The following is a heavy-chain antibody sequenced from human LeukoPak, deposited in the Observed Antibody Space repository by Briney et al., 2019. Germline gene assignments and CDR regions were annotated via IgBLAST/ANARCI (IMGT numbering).Heavy chain of an antibody. Sequence: GASVKVSCKSSGYTLTSYGNSWLRQAPGQGLEWMGWISAYNGNTNYAQRLQGRVTMTTDTSTSTAYMELRSLRSDDTAVYSCAGGNYYDSSGYYHLGYFDYWGQGNLVTVSS. CDR1: GYTLTSYG. V-gene: IGHV1-18*01. CDR2: ISAYNGNT. D-gene: IGHD3-22*01. CDR3: AGGNYYDSSGYYHLGYFDY. J-gene: IGHJ4*02.